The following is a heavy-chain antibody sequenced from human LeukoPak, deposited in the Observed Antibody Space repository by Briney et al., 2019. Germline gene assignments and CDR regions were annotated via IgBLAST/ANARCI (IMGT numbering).Heavy chain of an antibody. J-gene: IGHJ4*02. Sequence: GGSLRLSCAASRFSFSSYGMHWVRQAPGKGLEWVAYLQYDRTNVQYADSVRGRFTISRDNSKNTLYLQMNSLRAEDTAVYYCAKPRPGYWGQGTLVTVSS. CDR2: LQYDRTNV. CDR3: AKPRPGY. V-gene: IGHV3-30*02. CDR1: RFSFSSYG.